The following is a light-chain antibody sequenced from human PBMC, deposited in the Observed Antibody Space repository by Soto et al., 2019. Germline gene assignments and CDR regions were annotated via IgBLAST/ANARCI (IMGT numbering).Light chain of an antibody. J-gene: IGKJ1*01. V-gene: IGKV1-5*03. CDR2: KAS. Sequence: DVQVTQNNSTLSGSVGDRVTITCRASQTISSWLAWYQQKPGKAPKLLIYKASTLKSGVPSRFSGSGSGTEFTLTISSLQPDDFATYYCQLYNSYSEAFGQ. CDR3: QLYNSYSEA. CDR1: QTISSW.